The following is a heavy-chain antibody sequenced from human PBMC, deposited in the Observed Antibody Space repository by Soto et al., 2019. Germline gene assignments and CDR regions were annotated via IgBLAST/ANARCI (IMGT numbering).Heavy chain of an antibody. CDR2: IYCDDGK. CDR1: GVSLSTCAVG. D-gene: IGHD4-17*01. J-gene: IGHJ3*02. CDR3: APETTSVPRAFDS. V-gene: IGHV2-5*02. Sequence: QITLKESGPALVKPTQTLTLTCTFSGVSLSTCAVGLGWIRQPQGGALEWLALIYCDDGKRYSPSLKSSLTITQNTPKHQVVLTMTIMAPVDTATYYCAPETTSVPRAFDSWGQGTLVTVSS.